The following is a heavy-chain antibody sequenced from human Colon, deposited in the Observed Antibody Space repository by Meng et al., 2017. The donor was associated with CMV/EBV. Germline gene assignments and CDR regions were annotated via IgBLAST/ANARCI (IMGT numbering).Heavy chain of an antibody. J-gene: IGHJ5*02. CDR3: ARGGERGHQTLDP. V-gene: IGHV1-2*06. Sequence: KASGDTFTDYYIRWGRQAPGQGLEWMGRVNLYSGGTDYAQNFQGRVTMTWDASISTAYMVLTWLTSDDTAIYYCARGGERGHQTLDPWGQGALVTVSS. D-gene: IGHD1-1*01. CDR1: GDTFTDYY. CDR2: VNLYSGGT.